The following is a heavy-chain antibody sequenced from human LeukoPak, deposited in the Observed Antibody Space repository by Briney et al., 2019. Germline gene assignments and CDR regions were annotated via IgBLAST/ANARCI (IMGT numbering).Heavy chain of an antibody. D-gene: IGHD6-6*01. CDR3: ARCQIEYSSSFTFDY. CDR2: INPSGGST. J-gene: IGHJ4*02. CDR1: GYTFTSYY. Sequence: ASVKVSCKASGYTFTSYYMHWVRQAPGQGLERMGIINPSGGSTSYAQKFQGRVTMTRDTSTSTVYMELSSLRSEDTAVYYCARCQIEYSSSFTFDYWGQGTLVTVSS. V-gene: IGHV1-46*01.